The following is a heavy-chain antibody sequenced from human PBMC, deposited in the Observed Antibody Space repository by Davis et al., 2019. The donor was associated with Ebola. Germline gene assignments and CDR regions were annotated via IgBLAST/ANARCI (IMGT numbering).Heavy chain of an antibody. Sequence: GESLKISCAASGFTFSSYAMSWVRQAPGKGLEWVSAISGSGGSTYYADSVTGRFTISRDNSKNTLYMQMNSLRAEDTAVYYCAKGGIAVAQIYYYYGMDVWGKGTTVTVSS. CDR2: ISGSGGST. CDR1: GFTFSSYA. D-gene: IGHD6-19*01. J-gene: IGHJ6*04. CDR3: AKGGIAVAQIYYYYGMDV. V-gene: IGHV3-23*01.